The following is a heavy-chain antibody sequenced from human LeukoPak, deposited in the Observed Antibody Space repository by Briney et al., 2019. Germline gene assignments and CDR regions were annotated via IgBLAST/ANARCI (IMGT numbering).Heavy chain of an antibody. J-gene: IGHJ5*02. CDR2: ISSSGSTI. Sequence: PGGSLRLSCAASGFTFSSYEMNWVRQAPGKGLEWVSYISSSGSTIYYADSVKGRFTISRDNAKNSLYLQMNSLRAEDTAVYYCARIPGYSRSRFDPWGQGTLVTVSS. V-gene: IGHV3-48*03. CDR3: ARIPGYSRSRFDP. D-gene: IGHD6-13*01. CDR1: GFTFSSYE.